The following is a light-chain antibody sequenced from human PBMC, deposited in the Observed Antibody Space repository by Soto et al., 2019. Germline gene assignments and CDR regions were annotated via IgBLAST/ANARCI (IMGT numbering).Light chain of an antibody. Sequence: QSVLTQPPSASGTPGQTVTISCSGGTSKIGSNTINWYQHLPGMAPKLLIYSNNQRPSGVPDRFSGSKSGTSASLASSRLQSEDEADFYCRAWDDTLNGWVFGGGTKVTVL. J-gene: IGLJ3*02. V-gene: IGLV1-44*01. CDR1: TSKIGSNT. CDR2: SNN. CDR3: RAWDDTLNGWV.